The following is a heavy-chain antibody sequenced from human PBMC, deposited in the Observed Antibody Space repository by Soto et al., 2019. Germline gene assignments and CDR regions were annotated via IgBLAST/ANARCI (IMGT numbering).Heavy chain of an antibody. CDR2: LSYDGNNR. Sequence: GGSLRLSCAASGFSCDTNDLHWVRQAPGKGLEWVAHLSYDGNNRYYADSLKGRFTISRDDLKNTLYLQMNSVRPEDTAFYYFAKGLWDGESVFDSWGQGTLVTVSS. D-gene: IGHD4-17*01. J-gene: IGHJ4*02. V-gene: IGHV3-30*18. CDR1: GFSCDTND. CDR3: AKGLWDGESVFDS.